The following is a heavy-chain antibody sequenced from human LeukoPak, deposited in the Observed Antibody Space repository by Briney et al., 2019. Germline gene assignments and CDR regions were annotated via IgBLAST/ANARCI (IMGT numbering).Heavy chain of an antibody. J-gene: IGHJ4*02. CDR3: ARDWVRSGSYYRGLFFDY. CDR1: GYTFTSYG. Sequence: GASVNVSCKASGYTFTSYGISWVRQAPGQGLEWMGWISAYNGNTNYAQKLQGRVTMTTDTSTSTAYMELRSLRSDDTAVYYCARDWVRSGSYYRGLFFDYWGQGTLVTVSS. CDR2: ISAYNGNT. D-gene: IGHD1-26*01. V-gene: IGHV1-18*01.